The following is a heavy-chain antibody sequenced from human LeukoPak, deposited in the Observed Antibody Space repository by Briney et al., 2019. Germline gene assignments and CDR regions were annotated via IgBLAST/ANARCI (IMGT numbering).Heavy chain of an antibody. CDR3: AREPTINYYDSSGYAYDAFDI. D-gene: IGHD3-22*01. V-gene: IGHV3-20*04. J-gene: IGHJ3*02. CDR1: GFTFDDYG. CDR2: INWDGGST. Sequence: GGSLRLSCAASGFTFDDYGMSWVRQAPGKGLEWVSGINWDGGSTGYADSVKGRFTISRDNAKNSLYLQMNSLRAEDTAVYYCAREPTINYYDSSGYAYDAFDIWGQGTMVTVSS.